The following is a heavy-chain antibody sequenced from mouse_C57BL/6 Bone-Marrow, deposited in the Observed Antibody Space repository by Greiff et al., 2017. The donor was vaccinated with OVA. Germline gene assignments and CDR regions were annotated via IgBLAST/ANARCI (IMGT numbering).Heavy chain of an antibody. D-gene: IGHD1-1*01. CDR2: IDPSDSYT. CDR3: TLGYYGSSYGFAY. V-gene: IGHV1-69*01. J-gene: IGHJ3*01. CDR1: GYTFTSYW. Sequence: VQLQQPGAELVMPGASVKLSCKASGYTFTSYWMHWVKQRPGQGLEWIGEIDPSDSYTNYNQKFKGKSTLTVDRSSSTAYMQLSSLTSEDSALYYCTLGYYGSSYGFAYWGLGTLVTVSA.